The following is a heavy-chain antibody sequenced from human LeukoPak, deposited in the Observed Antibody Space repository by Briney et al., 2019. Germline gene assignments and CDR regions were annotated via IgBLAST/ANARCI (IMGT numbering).Heavy chain of an antibody. J-gene: IGHJ6*02. D-gene: IGHD2-2*01. Sequence: PSQTLSLTCTVSGGSISSGGYYWSWIRQHPGKGLEWIGYIYYSESTYYNPSLKSRVTISVDTSRNQFSLKLSSVTAADTAVYYCARVSLAHCSSTSCYYDYYYGMDVWGQGTTVTVSS. CDR3: ARVSLAHCSSTSCYYDYYYGMDV. V-gene: IGHV4-31*03. CDR2: IYYSEST. CDR1: GGSISSGGYY.